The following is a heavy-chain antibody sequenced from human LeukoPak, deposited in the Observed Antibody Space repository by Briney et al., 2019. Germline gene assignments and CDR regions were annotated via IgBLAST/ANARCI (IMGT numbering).Heavy chain of an antibody. CDR3: ARGIKYYYGSGSYYNDY. CDR1: GFTFSSYV. CDR2: ISGSGGST. J-gene: IGHJ4*02. D-gene: IGHD3-10*01. V-gene: IGHV3-23*01. Sequence: SGGSLRLSCAASGFTFSSYVMNWVRQAPGKGLEWVSAISGSGGSTFYADSVKGRFTISRDNAKNSLYLQMNSLRAEDTAVYYCARGIKYYYGSGSYYNDYWGQGTLVTVSS.